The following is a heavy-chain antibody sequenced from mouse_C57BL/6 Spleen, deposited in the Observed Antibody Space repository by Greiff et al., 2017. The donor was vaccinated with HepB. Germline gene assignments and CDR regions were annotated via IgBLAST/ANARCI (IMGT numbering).Heavy chain of an antibody. CDR1: GYTFTSYW. CDR3: ARGGAQAPMDY. V-gene: IGHV1-59*01. J-gene: IGHJ4*01. D-gene: IGHD3-2*02. Sequence: QVQLQQPGAELVRPGTSVKLSCKASGYTFTSYWMHWVKQRPGQGLEWIGVIDPSDSYTNYNQKFKGKATFTVDTSSSTAYMQLSSLTSEDSAVYFCARGGAQAPMDYWGQGTSGTVSS. CDR2: IDPSDSYT.